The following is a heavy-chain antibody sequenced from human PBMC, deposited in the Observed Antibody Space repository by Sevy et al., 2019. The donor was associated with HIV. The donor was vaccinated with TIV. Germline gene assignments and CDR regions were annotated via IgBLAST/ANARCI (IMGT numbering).Heavy chain of an antibody. CDR2: IYYSGST. J-gene: IGHJ6*02. V-gene: IGHV4-59*01. D-gene: IGHD3-3*01. Sequence: SETLSLTCTVSGGSISSYYWSWIRQPPGKGLEWIGYIYYSGSTNYNPSLKSRVTISVDTSKNQFSLKLSSVTAAETDVYYCARAVYYDFWSGYSGYYYYGMDVWGQGTTVTVSS. CDR1: GGSISSYY. CDR3: ARAVYYDFWSGYSGYYYYGMDV.